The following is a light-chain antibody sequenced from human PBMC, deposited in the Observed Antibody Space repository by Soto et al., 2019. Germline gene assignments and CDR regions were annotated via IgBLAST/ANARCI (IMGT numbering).Light chain of an antibody. V-gene: IGLV2-23*01. CDR1: SSDVGNYNL. Sequence: QPVLTQPASVSGSPGQSITISCTGTSSDVGNYNLVSWYQQHPGKAPKLIIYEASKRPSEVSNRFSGSKSGNTASLTISGLQAEDEADYYCCSYAGSTTTFVVFGGGTKLTVL. CDR3: CSYAGSTTTFVV. CDR2: EAS. J-gene: IGLJ2*01.